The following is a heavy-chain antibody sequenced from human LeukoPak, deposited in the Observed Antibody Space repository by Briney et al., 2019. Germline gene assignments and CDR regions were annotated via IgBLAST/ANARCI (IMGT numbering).Heavy chain of an antibody. V-gene: IGHV4-39*01. CDR2: IYYSGST. Sequence: SETLSLTCTVSGGSISSSSYYWGWIRQPPGKGLEWIGIIYYSGSTYYNPSLKSRVTISVDTSKNQFSLNLSSVTAADTAVYYCARQMRYSYGLFDYWGQGTLVTVSS. D-gene: IGHD5-18*01. J-gene: IGHJ4*02. CDR1: GGSISSSSYY. CDR3: ARQMRYSYGLFDY.